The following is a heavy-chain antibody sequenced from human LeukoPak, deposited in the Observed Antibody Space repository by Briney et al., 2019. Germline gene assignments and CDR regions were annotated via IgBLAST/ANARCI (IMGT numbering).Heavy chain of an antibody. V-gene: IGHV4-39*01. CDR2: IYYTGST. D-gene: IGHD4-17*01. CDR3: ARLHYGDLLFDS. Sequence: PSETLSLTCTVSGGSISSSRYYWGWIRQPPGKGLEWMGNIYYTGSTYYNPSLKSRVTISVDTSKNQFSLKLSSVTAADTAVYYCARLHYGDLLFDSWGQGTLVTVSS. J-gene: IGHJ4*02. CDR1: GGSISSSRYY.